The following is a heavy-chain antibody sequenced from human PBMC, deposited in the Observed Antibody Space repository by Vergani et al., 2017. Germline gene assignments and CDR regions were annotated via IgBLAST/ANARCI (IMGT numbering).Heavy chain of an antibody. V-gene: IGHV4-31*03. CDR2: IYYSGST. Sequence: QVQLQESGPGLVKPSQTLSLTCTVSGGSISSGGYYWSWLRQHPGKGLEWIGYIYYSGSTYYNPSLKSRVTISVDTSKNQFSLKLSSVTAADTAVYYCARGEITMVRGVTYDYWGQGTLVTVSS. D-gene: IGHD3-10*01. J-gene: IGHJ4*02. CDR3: ARGEITMVRGVTYDY. CDR1: GGSISSGGYY.